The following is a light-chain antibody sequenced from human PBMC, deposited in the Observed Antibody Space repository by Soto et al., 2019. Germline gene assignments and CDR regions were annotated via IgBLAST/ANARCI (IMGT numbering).Light chain of an antibody. CDR1: QSISSW. J-gene: IGKJ5*01. CDR2: DAS. Sequence: DIQMTQSPSTLSASVGDRVTSTCRASQSISSWLAWYQQKPGKAPKLLIYDASSLESGVPSRFSGSGSGTEFTLTISSLQPDDFATYYCQQYNSYPITFGQGTRLEI. V-gene: IGKV1-5*01. CDR3: QQYNSYPIT.